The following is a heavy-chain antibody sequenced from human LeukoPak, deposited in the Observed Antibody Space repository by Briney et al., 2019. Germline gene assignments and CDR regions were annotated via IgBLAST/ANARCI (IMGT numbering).Heavy chain of an antibody. CDR2: INPSGGST. D-gene: IGHD3-22*01. CDR3: ARQYYYDSSGYFVRYYYYYMDV. Sequence: ASVKVSCKASGYTFTSYYMHWVRQAPGQGLEWMGIINPSGGSTSYAQKFQGRVTISVDTSKNQFSLKLSSVTAADTAVYYCARQYYYDSSGYFVRYYYYYMDVWGKGTTVTISS. J-gene: IGHJ6*03. CDR1: GYTFTSYY. V-gene: IGHV1-46*01.